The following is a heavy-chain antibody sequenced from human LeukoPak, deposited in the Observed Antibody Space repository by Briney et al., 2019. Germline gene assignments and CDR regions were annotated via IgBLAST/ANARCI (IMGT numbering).Heavy chain of an antibody. CDR2: IYYSGST. J-gene: IGHJ4*02. Sequence: SETLSLTCTVSGGSISSSSYYWGWIRQPPGKGLEWVGSIYYSGSTYYNPSLKSRVTISVDTSKNQFSLKLSSVTAADTAVYYCVRSDDFWSGYYGYWGQGTLVTVSS. V-gene: IGHV4-39*07. CDR3: VRSDDFWSGYYGY. CDR1: GGSISSSSYY. D-gene: IGHD3-3*01.